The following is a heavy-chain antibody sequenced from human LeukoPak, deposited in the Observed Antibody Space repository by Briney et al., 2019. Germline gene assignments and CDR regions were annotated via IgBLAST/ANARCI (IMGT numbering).Heavy chain of an antibody. J-gene: IGHJ4*02. CDR2: IYDSGST. V-gene: IGHV4-39*07. CDR1: GGSISSSSYY. CDR3: ARFGKRMRGFDH. Sequence: SETLSLTCTVSGGSISSSSYYWGWIRQPPGKGLEWVGSIYDSGSTYYNPSLKSRVTISVDTSKNQFSLKLSSVTAADTAVYYCARFGKRMRGFDHWGQGTLVTVSS. D-gene: IGHD3-10*01.